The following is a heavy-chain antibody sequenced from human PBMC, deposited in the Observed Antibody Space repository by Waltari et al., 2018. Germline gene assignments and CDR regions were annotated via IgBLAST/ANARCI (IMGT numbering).Heavy chain of an antibody. J-gene: IGHJ4*02. CDR3: ARRYSSPYYFDY. V-gene: IGHV4-38-2*01. D-gene: IGHD6-13*01. CDR2: IYHSGST. Sequence: QVQLQESGPGLVKPSETLSLTCAVSGYSISSGYYWGWIRQPPGKGLEWIGSIYHSGSTYYNPSLKSRVTISVDTSKNQFSRKLSSVTAADTAVYYCARRYSSPYYFDYWGQGTLVTVSS. CDR1: GYSISSGYY.